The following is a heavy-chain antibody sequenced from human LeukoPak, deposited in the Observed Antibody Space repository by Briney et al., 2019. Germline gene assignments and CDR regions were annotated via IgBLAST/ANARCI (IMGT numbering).Heavy chain of an antibody. Sequence: TGGSLRLSCAASGFTFRSYAMNWVRQAPGKGLEWVSGISGSGGSTYYADSVKGRFTISRDNSKNTLFLQMNSLSAEDTAIYYCAKCVTYYYNGMDVWSQGTTVTVSS. J-gene: IGHJ6*02. CDR3: AKCVTYYYNGMDV. CDR1: GFTFRSYA. CDR2: ISGSGGST. D-gene: IGHD2-21*02. V-gene: IGHV3-23*01.